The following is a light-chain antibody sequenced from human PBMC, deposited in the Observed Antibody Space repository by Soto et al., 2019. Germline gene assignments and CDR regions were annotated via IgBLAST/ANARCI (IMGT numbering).Light chain of an antibody. J-gene: IGKJ1*01. CDR1: QSVSSSY. Sequence: EIVLTQSPGTLSLSPGERATLSCRASQSVSSSYLAWYQQKGGQAPRLLIYGASSRATGIPDRFSGSGSGTDFTLTISRLEPEDFAVYYCDEYVRSPWTFGQGTKVEIK. V-gene: IGKV3-20*01. CDR3: DEYVRSPWT. CDR2: GAS.